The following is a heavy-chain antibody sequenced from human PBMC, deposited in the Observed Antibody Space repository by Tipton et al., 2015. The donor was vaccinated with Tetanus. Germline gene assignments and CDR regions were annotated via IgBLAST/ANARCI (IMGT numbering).Heavy chain of an antibody. CDR3: AIFYYDTGGFYPLWDY. J-gene: IGHJ4*02. CDR1: GDSISSGNYR. CDR2: IYHTGTT. D-gene: IGHD3-22*01. Sequence: TLSLTCTVSGDSISSGNYRYNWIRQLPGKGLEWIGYIYHTGTTYYNPSFKSRVSISVDTSMSQFSLKLSSVTAADTAVYYCAIFYYDTGGFYPLWDYWGQGRLVIVSS. V-gene: IGHV4-30-4*01.